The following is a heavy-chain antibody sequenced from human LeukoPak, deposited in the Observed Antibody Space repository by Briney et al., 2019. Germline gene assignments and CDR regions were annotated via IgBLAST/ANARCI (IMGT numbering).Heavy chain of an antibody. V-gene: IGHV3-48*03. CDR3: ARETRLLIGY. CDR2: ISSSGSTI. J-gene: IGHJ4*02. CDR1: GFTFSSYE. D-gene: IGHD3-22*01. Sequence: PGGSLRLSCAASGFTFSSYEMNWVRQAPGKGLEWVSYISSSGSTIYYADSVKGRFTISRDNAKNSLYLQMNSLRAEDTAVYYCARETRLLIGYWGQGTLVTVSP.